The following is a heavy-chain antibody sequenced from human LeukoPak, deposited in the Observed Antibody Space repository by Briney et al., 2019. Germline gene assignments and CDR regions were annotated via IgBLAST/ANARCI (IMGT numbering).Heavy chain of an antibody. Sequence: SETLSLTCTVSGGSISSYYWSWIRQPPGKGLEWIGYIYYSGSTNYNPSLKSRVTISVDTSKNQFSLKLSSVTAADTAVYYCARSPSGSGWYFDYWGQGTLVTVSS. D-gene: IGHD6-19*01. J-gene: IGHJ4*02. CDR3: ARSPSGSGWYFDY. CDR2: IYYSGST. V-gene: IGHV4-59*08. CDR1: GGSISSYY.